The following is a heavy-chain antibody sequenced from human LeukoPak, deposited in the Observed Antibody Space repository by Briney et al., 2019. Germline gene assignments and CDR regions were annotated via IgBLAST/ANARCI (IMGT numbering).Heavy chain of an antibody. CDR3: ARDRRYCSGSSCYSGVDY. CDR2: IYSGGST. Sequence: GGSLRLSCAASGFTVSSNYMTWVRQAPRKGLEWVSVIYSGGSTYYGDSVKGRFTISRDNSKNTLYLQMNSLRAEDTAVYYCARDRRYCSGSSCYSGVDYWGQGTLVTVSS. D-gene: IGHD2-15*01. J-gene: IGHJ4*02. CDR1: GFTVSSNY. V-gene: IGHV3-53*01.